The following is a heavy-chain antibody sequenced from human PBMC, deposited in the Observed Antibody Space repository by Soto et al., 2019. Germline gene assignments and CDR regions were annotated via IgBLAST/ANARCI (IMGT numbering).Heavy chain of an antibody. Sequence: VASVKVSCKASGGTFSSYAISWVRQAPGQGLEWMGGIIPIFGTANYAQNFQGRVTIAADESTNTAYMGLSSLRSEDTAVYYCARDLGSGWYNYWGQGTLVTVSS. CDR1: GGTFSSYA. V-gene: IGHV1-69*13. D-gene: IGHD6-19*01. CDR2: IIPIFGTA. J-gene: IGHJ4*02. CDR3: ARDLGSGWYNY.